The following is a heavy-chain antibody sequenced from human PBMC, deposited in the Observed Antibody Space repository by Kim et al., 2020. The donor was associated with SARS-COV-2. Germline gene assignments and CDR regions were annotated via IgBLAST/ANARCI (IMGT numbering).Heavy chain of an antibody. Sequence: STYNHPSLKGRVTLSVDTSKNQFSLKLSSVTAADTAVYYCARLMGYYMDVWGKGTTVTVSS. V-gene: IGHV4-39*01. CDR3: ARLMGYYMDV. J-gene: IGHJ6*03. CDR2: ST. D-gene: IGHD3-10*01.